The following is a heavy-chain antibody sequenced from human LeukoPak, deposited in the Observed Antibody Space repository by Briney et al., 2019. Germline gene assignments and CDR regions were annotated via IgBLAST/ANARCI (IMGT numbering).Heavy chain of an antibody. CDR3: ARGGPRGVANFDY. CDR2: IWYDGSNT. Sequence: GGSLILSCGASGLTFRNYGMHWVRQAPGKGLEGVAVIWYDGSNTYYADSVKGRFTISRDNYNDTLYLQMNSLRAEDTAMYYCARGGPRGVANFDYWGQGTLVTVSS. V-gene: IGHV3-33*01. J-gene: IGHJ4*02. D-gene: IGHD2-15*01. CDR1: GLTFRNYG.